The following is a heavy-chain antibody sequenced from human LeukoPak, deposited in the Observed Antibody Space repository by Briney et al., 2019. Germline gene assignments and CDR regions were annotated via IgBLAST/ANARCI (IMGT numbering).Heavy chain of an antibody. V-gene: IGHV3-23*01. D-gene: IGHD2/OR15-2a*01. CDR1: GFMFTFSA. J-gene: IGHJ4*02. Sequence: GGSLRLSCVASGFMFTFSAMSWVRQAPGKGPEWVSSFGGGGRDSTYQADSVKGRFTISRDDSKNTLYLQMNSLRVDDTAVYHCAKARGTTVNDPVDYWGQGILVTVSS. CDR3: AKARGTTVNDPVDY. CDR2: FGGGGRDST.